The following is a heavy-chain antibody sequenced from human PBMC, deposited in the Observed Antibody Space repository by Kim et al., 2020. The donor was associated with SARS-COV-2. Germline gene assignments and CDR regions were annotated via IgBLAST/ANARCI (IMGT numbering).Heavy chain of an antibody. CDR1: GGSISSYY. CDR3: ANIAVAGHDAFDI. V-gene: IGHV4-59*01. D-gene: IGHD6-19*01. CDR2: IYYSGST. J-gene: IGHJ3*02. Sequence: SETLSLTCTVSGGSISSYYWSWIRQPPGKGLEWIGYIYYSGSTNYNPSLKSRVTISVDTSKNQFSLKLSSVTAADTAVYYCANIAVAGHDAFDIWGQGTMVTVSS.